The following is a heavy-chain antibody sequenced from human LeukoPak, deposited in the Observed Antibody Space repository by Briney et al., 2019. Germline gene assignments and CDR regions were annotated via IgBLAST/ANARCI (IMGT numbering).Heavy chain of an antibody. J-gene: IGHJ6*02. V-gene: IGHV4-59*01. CDR1: GGSLGSYY. Sequence: SETLSLTCTVSGGSLGSYYWSWIRQPPGKGLEWIGYIYYSGSTNYNPSLKSRVTISVDTSKNQFSLKLSSVTAADTAVYYCARERRPYDSSGYYYPDYYYYGMDVWGQGTTVTVSS. CDR2: IYYSGST. D-gene: IGHD3-22*01. CDR3: ARERRPYDSSGYYYPDYYYYGMDV.